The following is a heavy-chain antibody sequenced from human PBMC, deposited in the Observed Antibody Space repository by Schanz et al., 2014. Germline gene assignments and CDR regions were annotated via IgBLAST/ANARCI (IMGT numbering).Heavy chain of an antibody. CDR3: AAASIGYQLRNNDMDV. Sequence: QMQLVQSGPEVKKPGTSVKVSCQASGFTFTSSAMQWVRQARGQRLEWIGWIVVGRGTTNYAQKFQERVTITRDMSTSIAYMELSSLRPEDTAVYYCAAASIGYQLRNNDMDVWGQGTSVTVSS. D-gene: IGHD2-2*01. CDR1: GFTFTSSA. CDR2: IVVGRGTT. J-gene: IGHJ6*02. V-gene: IGHV1-58*02.